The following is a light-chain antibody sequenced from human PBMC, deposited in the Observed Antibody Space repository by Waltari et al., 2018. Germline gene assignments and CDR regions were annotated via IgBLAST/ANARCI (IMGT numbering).Light chain of an antibody. Sequence: EIVLTQSPGTLSLSPGERATLSYRASQSVSSNYLAWYQQIPGQAPRLVIYGASSRATGIPDRFSGSGSGTDFTLTISRLEPEDFAVYYCHQYGSSPRTFGQGTKVEIK. V-gene: IGKV3-20*01. CDR3: HQYGSSPRT. CDR1: QSVSSNY. CDR2: GAS. J-gene: IGKJ1*01.